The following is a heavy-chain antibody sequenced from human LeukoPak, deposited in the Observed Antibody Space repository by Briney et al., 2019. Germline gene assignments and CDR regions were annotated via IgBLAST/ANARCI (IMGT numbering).Heavy chain of an antibody. CDR1: GFIFSNYW. CDR3: ARDGGGYNYPYFDY. CDR2: MKQDGREK. D-gene: IGHD5-24*01. Sequence: SGGSLRLSCVASGFIFSNYWMSWVRQVPGKGLEWVANMKQDGREKYLVDSVKGRFTISRDNAKNSLYLQMNSLRAEDTAVYYCARDGGGYNYPYFDYWGQGTLVTVSS. J-gene: IGHJ4*02. V-gene: IGHV3-7*01.